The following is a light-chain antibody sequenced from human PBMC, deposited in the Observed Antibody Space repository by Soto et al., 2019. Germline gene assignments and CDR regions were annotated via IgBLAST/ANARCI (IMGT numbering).Light chain of an antibody. CDR2: AAS. CDR1: QGISSY. V-gene: IGKV1-9*01. J-gene: IGKJ4*01. CDR3: QQRSNWLT. Sequence: IQLTQSPSSLSASVGDRVTITCRASQGISSYLAWYQQKPGKAPKLLIYAASTLQSGVPSRFSGSGSGTDFTLTISILEPEDFAVYYCQQRSNWLTFGGGTKVDI.